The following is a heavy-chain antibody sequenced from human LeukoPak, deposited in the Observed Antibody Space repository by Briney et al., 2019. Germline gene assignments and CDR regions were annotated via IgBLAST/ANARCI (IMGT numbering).Heavy chain of an antibody. CDR2: ISWNSGSI. D-gene: IGHD3-10*01. CDR1: GFTFGDYA. V-gene: IGHV3-9*03. CDR3: AKDSGSGSYYNGGLDY. J-gene: IGHJ4*02. Sequence: GGSLRLSCAASGFTFGDYAMHWVWQAPGKGLEWVSGISWNSGSIGYADSVKGRFTISRDSAKNSLYLQMNSLRAEDMALYYCAKDSGSGSYYNGGLDYWGQGTLVTVSS.